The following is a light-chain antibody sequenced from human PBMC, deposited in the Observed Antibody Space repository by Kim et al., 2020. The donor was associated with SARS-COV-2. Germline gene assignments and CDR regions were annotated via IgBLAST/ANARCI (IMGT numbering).Light chain of an antibody. CDR1: ESVSSN. CDR3: QQYYHLPPYT. CDR2: GAS. Sequence: EIVMTQSPGTLSVSPGERVTLSCRASESVSSNLAWYQQIPGQPPRLLIYGASTRATGVAARFSGSGSGTEFTLTISSLLSEDFAVYYCQQYYHLPPYTFGQGTKLEI. V-gene: IGKV3-15*01. J-gene: IGKJ2*01.